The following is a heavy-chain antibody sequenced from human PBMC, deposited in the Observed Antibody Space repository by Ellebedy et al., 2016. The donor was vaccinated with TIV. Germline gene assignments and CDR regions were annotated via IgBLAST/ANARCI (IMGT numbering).Heavy chain of an antibody. V-gene: IGHV3-74*03. CDR3: ATERSGGYYNY. CDR1: GIIFSSYW. CDR2: INRDGSST. D-gene: IGHD1-26*01. Sequence: GESLKISCEASGIIFSSYWMHWVCQAPGKEQLWVSRINRDGSSTTYADSVKGRFTISRDNAKNTVYLQMNSLRLEDTAVYYCATERSGGYYNYWGQGTLVTVSS. J-gene: IGHJ4*02.